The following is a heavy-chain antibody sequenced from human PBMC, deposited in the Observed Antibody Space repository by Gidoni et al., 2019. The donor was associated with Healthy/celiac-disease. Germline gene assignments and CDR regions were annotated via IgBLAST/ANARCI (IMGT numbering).Heavy chain of an antibody. V-gene: IGHV3-33*01. CDR2: IWYDGSNK. CDR3: ARDPFSSIGPIDYYYYGMDV. CDR1: GFTFSSYG. Sequence: QVQLVESGGGVVQPGRSLRLSCAASGFTFSSYGMHWVRQAPGKGLEWVAVIWYDGSNKYYADSVKGRFTISRDNSKNTLYLQMNSLRAEDTAVYYCARDPFSSIGPIDYYYYGMDVWGQGTTVTVSS. J-gene: IGHJ6*02. D-gene: IGHD6-13*01.